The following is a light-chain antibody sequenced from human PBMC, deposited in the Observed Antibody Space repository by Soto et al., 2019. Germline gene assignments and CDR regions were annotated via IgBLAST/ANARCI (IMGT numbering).Light chain of an antibody. CDR1: QSVSSSY. Sequence: EIVLTQSPGTLSLSPGERATLSCRASQSVSSSYLAWYQQKPGQAPRLLIYGASSRATGIPDRFSGSGSGTDSTLTISRVEPEDFAVYYWQQYGSSGLTFGGGTKVEIK. CDR2: GAS. V-gene: IGKV3-20*01. CDR3: QQYGSSGLT. J-gene: IGKJ4*01.